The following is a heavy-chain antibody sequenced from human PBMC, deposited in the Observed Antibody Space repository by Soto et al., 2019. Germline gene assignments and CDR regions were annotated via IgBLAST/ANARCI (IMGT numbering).Heavy chain of an antibody. J-gene: IGHJ5*02. D-gene: IGHD3-3*01. CDR2: IRSKANSYAT. Sequence: GESLKISCKGSEYSFTSYWITWVRQMPGKRLEWVGRIRSKANSYATAYAASVKGRFTISRDDSKNTAYLQMNSLKTEDTAVYYCTVVGYDFWSGYHADPWGQGTLVTVSS. V-gene: IGHV3-73*01. CDR1: EYSFTSYW. CDR3: TVVGYDFWSGYHADP.